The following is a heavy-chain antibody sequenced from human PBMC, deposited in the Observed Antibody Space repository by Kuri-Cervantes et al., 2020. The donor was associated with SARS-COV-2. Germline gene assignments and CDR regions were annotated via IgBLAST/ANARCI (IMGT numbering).Heavy chain of an antibody. CDR1: GFNFSNYG. Sequence: GGSLRLSCVASGFNFSNYGMHWVRQAPGKGLEWVSAIWYDGSNKHYRDSVKGRFTVSRDNSANTLYLQMDSLTYEDTAVYFCARSGVVTDYFDSWGQGTLVTVSS. CDR2: IWYDGSNK. D-gene: IGHD2-21*02. J-gene: IGHJ4*02. V-gene: IGHV3-33*01. CDR3: ARSGVVTDYFDS.